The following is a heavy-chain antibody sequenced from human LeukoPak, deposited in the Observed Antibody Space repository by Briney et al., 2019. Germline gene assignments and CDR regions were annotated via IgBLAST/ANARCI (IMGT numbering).Heavy chain of an antibody. CDR1: GFTFSSYS. CDR3: AKGQLHDYYDSSGYYFEVY. J-gene: IGHJ4*02. Sequence: GGSLRLSCAASGFTFSSYSMNWVRQAPGKGLEWVSGISGSGGSTYYADSAKGRFTISRDNSKNTLYLQMNSLRAEDTAVYYCAKGQLHDYYDSSGYYFEVYWGQGTLVAVSS. V-gene: IGHV3-23*01. D-gene: IGHD3-22*01. CDR2: ISGSGGST.